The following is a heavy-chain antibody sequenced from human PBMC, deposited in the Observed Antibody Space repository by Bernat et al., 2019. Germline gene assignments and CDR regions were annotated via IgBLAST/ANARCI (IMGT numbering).Heavy chain of an antibody. V-gene: IGHV1-46*01. CDR1: GYTFITYY. CDR2: INPSGGST. D-gene: IGHD2-21*02. J-gene: IGHJ4*02. CDR3: ARWVVGSAMADY. Sequence: QVQLVQSGAEVKKPGASVKVSCKASGYTFITYYIHWVRQAPGQGLEWMGIINPSGGSTSYAQKFQGRVTMTRDTSTSTVYMELTSLRSEDTAIYYCARWVVGSAMADYWGQGTLVTVSS.